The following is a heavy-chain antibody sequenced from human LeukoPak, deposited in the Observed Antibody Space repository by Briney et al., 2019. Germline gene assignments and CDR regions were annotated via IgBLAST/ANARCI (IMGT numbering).Heavy chain of an antibody. Sequence: PSETLSLTCAVYGGSFSGYYWSWIRQPPGKGLEWIGEINHSGSTNYNPSLKSRVTISVDTSKNQFSLKLSSVTAADTAVYYCARVSGYCSDGVCRFDYWGQGTLVTVSS. J-gene: IGHJ4*02. CDR3: ARVSGYCSDGVCRFDY. CDR2: INHSGST. V-gene: IGHV4-34*01. D-gene: IGHD2-8*01. CDR1: GGSFSGYY.